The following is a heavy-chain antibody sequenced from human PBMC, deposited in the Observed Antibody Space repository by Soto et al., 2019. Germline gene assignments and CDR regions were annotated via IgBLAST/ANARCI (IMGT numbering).Heavy chain of an antibody. CDR1: GGSISSYY. D-gene: IGHD3-22*01. V-gene: IGHV4-59*12. CDR2: IYYSGST. J-gene: IGHJ4*02. CDR3: ARLSVGDDSSCYATGARLDY. Sequence: QVQLQESGPGLVKPSETLSLTCTVSGGSISSYYWSWIRQPPGKGLERIGYIYYSGSTNYNPSLKSRVTISVDTSKNQFSLKLTSVTAADTAVYYCARLSVGDDSSCYATGARLDYWGQGTLVTVSS.